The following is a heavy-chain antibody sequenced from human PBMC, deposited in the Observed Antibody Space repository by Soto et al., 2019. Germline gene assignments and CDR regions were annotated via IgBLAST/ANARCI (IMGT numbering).Heavy chain of an antibody. CDR2: IRKDESKK. Sequence: EVQLVESGGGLVQPGESLRLSCSASGFTFSDYWMTWVRQAPGKGLEWVANIRKDESKKSYLDSVRGRFTVSRDNARNLLYLQRDRLRVEDPALYYCARDVSPGSGPYYDDFDSWGHGKMVTVSS. D-gene: IGHD3-22*01. CDR1: GFTFSDYW. J-gene: IGHJ3*02. CDR3: ARDVSPGSGPYYDDFDS. V-gene: IGHV3-7*05.